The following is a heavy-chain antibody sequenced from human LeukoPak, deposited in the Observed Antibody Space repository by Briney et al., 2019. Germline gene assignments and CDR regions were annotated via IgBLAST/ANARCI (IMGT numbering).Heavy chain of an antibody. V-gene: IGHV1-2*02. CDR3: ATGPLPYYDSSGYPRGYFQH. J-gene: IGHJ1*01. Sequence: ASVKVSCKASGYTFIGYYMHWVRQAPGQGLEWMGWINPNTGGTNYAQKFQGRVTMTRDTSISTAYMELSRLTFDDTAVYYCATGPLPYYDSSGYPRGYFQHWGQGTLVTVSS. D-gene: IGHD3-22*01. CDR2: INPNTGGT. CDR1: GYTFIGYY.